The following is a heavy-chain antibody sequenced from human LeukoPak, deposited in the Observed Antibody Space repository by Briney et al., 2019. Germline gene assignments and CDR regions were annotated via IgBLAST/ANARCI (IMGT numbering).Heavy chain of an antibody. D-gene: IGHD2-15*01. CDR3: ARGGNCGGGSCYSDRGWFDP. V-gene: IGHV4-61*01. CDR1: GGSITISSYY. Sequence: SEALSLTCTVSGGSITISSYYWSWIRQPPGKGLEWIGYIYYSGSTNYNPSLKSRVTISIDTSKNQFSLKLSSVTAADTAVYYCARGGNCGGGSCYSDRGWFDPWGQGTLVTVSS. CDR2: IYYSGST. J-gene: IGHJ5*02.